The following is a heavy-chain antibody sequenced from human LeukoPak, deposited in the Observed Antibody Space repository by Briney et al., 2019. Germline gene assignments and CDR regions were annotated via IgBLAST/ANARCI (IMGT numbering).Heavy chain of an antibody. CDR1: GYTFTSYD. J-gene: IGHJ3*02. CDR2: MNPNSGNT. D-gene: IGHD3-22*01. V-gene: IGHV1-8*01. Sequence: ASVKVSSKASGYTFTSYDINWVRQATGQGLEWMGWMNPNSGNTGYAQKFQGRVTMTRNTSISTAYMELSSLRSEDTAVYYCARRYYDSSGYYAPDDAFDIWGQGTMVTVSS. CDR3: ARRYYDSSGYYAPDDAFDI.